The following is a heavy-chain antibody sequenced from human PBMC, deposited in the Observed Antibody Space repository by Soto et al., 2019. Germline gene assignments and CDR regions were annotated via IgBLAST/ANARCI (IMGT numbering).Heavy chain of an antibody. CDR1: GGSISSYY. CDR2: IYYSGST. D-gene: IGHD6-13*01. CDR3: ARHQSRAVLLIAADAFDI. V-gene: IGHV4-59*08. Sequence: SETLSLTCTVSGGSISSYYWSWIRQPPGKGLEWIGYIYYSGSTNYNPSLKSRVTISVDTSKNQFSLKLSSVTAADTAVYYCARHQSRAVLLIAADAFDIWGQGTMVTVSS. J-gene: IGHJ3*02.